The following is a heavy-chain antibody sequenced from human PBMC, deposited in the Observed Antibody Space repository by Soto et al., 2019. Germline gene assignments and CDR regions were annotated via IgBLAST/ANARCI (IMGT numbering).Heavy chain of an antibody. D-gene: IGHD2-2*01. J-gene: IGHJ4*02. Sequence: EVQLVESGGGLVQPGGSLRLSCAASGFTFSSYSMNWVRQAPGKGLEWVSYISSSSSTIYYADSVKGRFTISRDNAKNSLYMQMNSLRDEDTAVYYCARDTPGFYCSSTSCPRFDSWGQGTLVTVSS. V-gene: IGHV3-48*02. CDR3: ARDTPGFYCSSTSCPRFDS. CDR1: GFTFSSYS. CDR2: ISSSSSTI.